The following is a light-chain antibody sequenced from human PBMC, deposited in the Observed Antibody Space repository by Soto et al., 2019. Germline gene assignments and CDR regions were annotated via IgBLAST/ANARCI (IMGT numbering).Light chain of an antibody. CDR3: CSYAGSTAV. Sequence: QSVLTQPASVSGSPGQSITISCTGTSSDVGSYNLVSWYQQHPGKAPKLMIYEGSKRPSGVSNRFSGSKSGNTASLTISGLQAEDEADYYCCSYAGSTAVFGGGTQLTV. V-gene: IGLV2-23*01. CDR2: EGS. CDR1: SSDVGSYNL. J-gene: IGLJ7*01.